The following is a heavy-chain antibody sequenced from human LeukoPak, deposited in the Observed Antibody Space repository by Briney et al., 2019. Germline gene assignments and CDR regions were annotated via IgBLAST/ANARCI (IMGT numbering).Heavy chain of an antibody. J-gene: IGHJ4*02. D-gene: IGHD6-19*01. V-gene: IGHV3-53*01. CDR3: ARHVAGPYYFDY. CDR2: IYSGGST. Sequence: GGSLRLSCAASGFTVSSNYMSWVRQVPGKGLEWVSVIYSGGSTYYAGSVKGRFTISRDNSKNTLYLQMNSLRAEDTAVYYCARHVAGPYYFDYWGQGTLVTVSS. CDR1: GFTVSSNY.